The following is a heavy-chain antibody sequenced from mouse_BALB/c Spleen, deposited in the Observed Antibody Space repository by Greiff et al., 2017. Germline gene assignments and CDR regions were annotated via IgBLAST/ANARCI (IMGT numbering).Heavy chain of an antibody. D-gene: IGHD1-1*01. Sequence: EVQLQESGAELVRSGASVKLSCTASGFNIKDYYMHWVKQRPEQGLEWIGWIDPENGDTEYAPKFQGKATMTADTSSNTAYLQLSSLTSEDTAVYYCNPYYYGRSSRGYFDVGGAGTAVTVSS. J-gene: IGHJ1*01. CDR2: IDPENGDT. V-gene: IGHV14-4*02. CDR3: NPYYYGRSSRGYFDV. CDR1: GFNIKDYY.